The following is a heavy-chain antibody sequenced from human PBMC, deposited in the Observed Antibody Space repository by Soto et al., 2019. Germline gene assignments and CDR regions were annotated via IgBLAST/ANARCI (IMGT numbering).Heavy chain of an antibody. D-gene: IGHD2-2*01. Sequence: GGSLRLSXVSSAFTFSSYGMPWVRQAPGKGLECVAVISDTGSSHYYAASVEGRFTISRENSKTTLSLHMDRLRVEDTAVYYCAKDRGGDCPDNSCYFGADYWGQGTPVTVSS. V-gene: IGHV3-30*18. CDR3: AKDRGGDCPDNSCYFGADY. J-gene: IGHJ4*02. CDR1: AFTFSSYG. CDR2: ISDTGSSH.